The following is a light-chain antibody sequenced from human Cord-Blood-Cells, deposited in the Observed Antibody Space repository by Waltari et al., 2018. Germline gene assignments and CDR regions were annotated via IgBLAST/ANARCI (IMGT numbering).Light chain of an antibody. J-gene: IGKJ2*03. V-gene: IGKV1-39*01. CDR3: QQSYSTPR. Sequence: DIQMTQSPSSLYASVGDRVTITCRASQSISSYLNWYQQKPGKAPKLLIYAASSLQSGVPSRFSGSGSGTDFTLTISSLQPEDFATYYCQQSYSTPRFGQGTKLEIK. CDR1: QSISSY. CDR2: AAS.